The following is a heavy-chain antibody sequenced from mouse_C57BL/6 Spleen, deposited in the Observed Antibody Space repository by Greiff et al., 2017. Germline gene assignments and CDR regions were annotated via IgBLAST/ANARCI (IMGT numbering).Heavy chain of an antibody. CDR2: IDPSDSYT. CDR3: AREDLLAY. Sequence: QVQLKQPGAELVKPGASVKLSCKASGYTFTSYWMQWVKQRPGQGLEWIGEIDPSDSYTNYNQKFKGKATLTVDTSSSTAYMQLSSLTSEDSAVYYCAREDLLAYWGQGTLVTVSA. V-gene: IGHV1-50*01. CDR1: GYTFTSYW. D-gene: IGHD2-1*01. J-gene: IGHJ3*01.